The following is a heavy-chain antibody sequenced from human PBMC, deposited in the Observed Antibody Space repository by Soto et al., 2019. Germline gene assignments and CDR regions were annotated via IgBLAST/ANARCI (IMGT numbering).Heavy chain of an antibody. V-gene: IGHV1-18*01. CDR1: GYSFTTYG. CDR2: ITTYNGDT. D-gene: IGHD4-4*01. Sequence: ASVKVSCKASGYSFTTYGLSWLRQAPGQGPEWMGWITTYNGDTHYAQKFQDRVTMTTDTSTTTGYMELRSLTSDDTAIYYCARDSNLRYYYGMDVWGQGTTVTVSS. J-gene: IGHJ6*02. CDR3: ARDSNLRYYYGMDV.